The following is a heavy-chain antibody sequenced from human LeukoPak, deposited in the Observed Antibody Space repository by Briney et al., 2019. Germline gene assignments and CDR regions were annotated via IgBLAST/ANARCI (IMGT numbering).Heavy chain of an antibody. CDR1: GYTFTDYY. CDR2: INPNTGGT. D-gene: IGHD4-23*01. Sequence: ASVKVSCKASGYTFTDYYIHWVRQAPGQGLEWMGWINPNTGGTNSAQKFQGRVTMTRDTSISTAYMGLSRLRSDDTAVYYCAREDGNSGLSYYYYYYMDVWGKGTTVSVSS. CDR3: AREDGNSGLSYYYYYYMDV. J-gene: IGHJ6*03. V-gene: IGHV1-2*02.